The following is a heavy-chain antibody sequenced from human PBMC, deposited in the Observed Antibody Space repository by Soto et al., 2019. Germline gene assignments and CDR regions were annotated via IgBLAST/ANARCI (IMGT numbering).Heavy chain of an antibody. D-gene: IGHD1-26*01. CDR1: GFTFSNFW. CDR2: ISPDGSDI. Sequence: EVQLVESGGGLVQPGGSLRLSCSASGFTFSNFWMHWVRQGPGKGLDWVSHISPDGSDIVYADSVKGRFIISRDNARNTVYLKMSSLGVEDTAKYSCTILPWEVSPSWGQGTLVTVSS. CDR3: TILPWEVSPS. V-gene: IGHV3-74*01. J-gene: IGHJ4*02.